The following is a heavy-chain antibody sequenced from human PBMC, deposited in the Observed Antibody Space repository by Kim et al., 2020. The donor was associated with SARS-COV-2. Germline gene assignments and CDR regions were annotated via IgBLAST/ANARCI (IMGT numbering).Heavy chain of an antibody. CDR2: ISYDGSIK. CDR3: AKGVGPYCSTTSCYMYGMDV. V-gene: IGHV3-30*18. J-gene: IGHJ6*02. Sequence: GGSLRLSCAASGFTFSSYGMHWVRQAPGRGLEWVAVISYDGSIKYYAESVKGRFTISRDKSKNTLDLQMNSLRTEDTAVYYCAKGVGPYCSTTSCYMYGMDVWGQGTTVTVSS. CDR1: GFTFSSYG. D-gene: IGHD2-2*01.